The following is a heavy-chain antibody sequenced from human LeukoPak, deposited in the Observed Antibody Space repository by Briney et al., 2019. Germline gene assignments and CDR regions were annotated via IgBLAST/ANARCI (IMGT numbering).Heavy chain of an antibody. V-gene: IGHV3-23*01. J-gene: IGHJ6*02. Sequence: GGSLRLSCAASGFTFSSTSMSWVRQAPGKGLEWVAVTVGGGDGTYYADSVKGRFTISRDNSKNTLYLQMNSLRAEDTAVYYCAREGSSLTNYYGMDVWGQGTTVTVSS. CDR2: TVGGGDGT. D-gene: IGHD1-26*01. CDR1: GFTFSSTS. CDR3: AREGSSLTNYYGMDV.